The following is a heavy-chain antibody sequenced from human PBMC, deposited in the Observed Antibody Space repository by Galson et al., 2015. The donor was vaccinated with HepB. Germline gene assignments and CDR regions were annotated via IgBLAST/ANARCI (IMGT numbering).Heavy chain of an antibody. CDR3: ARSSGGYLDS. CDR2: IKQDGREK. Sequence: LRLSCAGSGFNSSIFWMSWVRQAPGKGLEWVANIKQDGREKYYVGPVKGRFTISRDNAGNSLYLQMNSLRGEDTALYYCARSSGGYLDSWGQGILVTVSS. CDR1: GFNSSIFW. D-gene: IGHD1-26*01. J-gene: IGHJ4*02. V-gene: IGHV3-7*01.